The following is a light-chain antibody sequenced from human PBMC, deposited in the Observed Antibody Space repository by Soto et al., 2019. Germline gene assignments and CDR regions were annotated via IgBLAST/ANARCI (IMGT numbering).Light chain of an antibody. CDR1: QRVNSNY. CDR2: GAS. Sequence: DIFLTKTPGTLSVSPGERVTLSCRASQRVNSNYLAWYQQEPGQAPRLLIYGASNRATGIPDRFSGSGSGTDFTLTISSLEPGDFAVYYCHQYGSSPRTVGQGTKVEIK. CDR3: HQYGSSPRT. J-gene: IGKJ1*01. V-gene: IGKV3-20*01.